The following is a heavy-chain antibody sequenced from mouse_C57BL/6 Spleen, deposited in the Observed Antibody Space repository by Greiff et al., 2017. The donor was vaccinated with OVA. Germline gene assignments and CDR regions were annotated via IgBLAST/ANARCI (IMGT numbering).Heavy chain of an antibody. V-gene: IGHV1-4*01. D-gene: IGHD1-1*01. CDR1: GYTFTSYT. Sequence: QVHVKQSGAELARPGASVKMSCKASGYTFTSYTMHWVKQRPGQGLEWIGYIDPSSGYTKYNQKFKDKATLTADKSSSTAYMQLSSLTSEDSAVYYCARLYGSSYDWFAYWGQGTLVTVSA. J-gene: IGHJ3*01. CDR2: IDPSSGYT. CDR3: ARLYGSSYDWFAY.